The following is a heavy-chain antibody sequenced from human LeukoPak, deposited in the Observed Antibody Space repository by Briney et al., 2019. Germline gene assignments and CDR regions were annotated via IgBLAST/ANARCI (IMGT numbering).Heavy chain of an antibody. V-gene: IGHV3-7*01. Sequence: PGGSLRLSCEASGFTFSSDWMNWVRQTPEKGLEWLASIKKDGSQKIYVDSVKGRFTISRDNAENSLYLQMNSLRVEDTGVYYCAREDGSGSYYLAGPLDYWGQGTLVTVSS. CDR1: GFTFSSDW. CDR3: AREDGSGSYYLAGPLDY. D-gene: IGHD3-10*01. J-gene: IGHJ4*02. CDR2: IKKDGSQK.